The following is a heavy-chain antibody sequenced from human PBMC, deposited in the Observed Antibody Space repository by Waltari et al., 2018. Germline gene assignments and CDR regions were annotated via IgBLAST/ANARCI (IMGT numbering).Heavy chain of an antibody. CDR1: AASISSSY. V-gene: IGHV4-59*01. D-gene: IGHD3-10*01. CDR2: IYFSGST. Sequence: QVRLQESGPGLVTPSETLSLTCTVSAASISSSYWSWIRQPPGKGLEWIAYIYFSGSTSYNPSLKSRVAISGDTSKKQFSLRLSSVTAADTAVYYCARGDTSNWFASYFDFWGQGILVSVSS. J-gene: IGHJ4*02. CDR3: ARGDTSNWFASYFDF.